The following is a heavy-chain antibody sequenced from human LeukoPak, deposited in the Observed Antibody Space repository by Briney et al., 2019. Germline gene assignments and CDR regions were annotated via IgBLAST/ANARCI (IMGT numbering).Heavy chain of an antibody. CDR2: ISAYNGNT. CDR1: GYTFTSYG. J-gene: IGHJ5*02. V-gene: IGHV1-18*01. D-gene: IGHD5-12*01. CDR3: ARDFRYSGYDFLNWFDP. Sequence: ASVKVSCKASGYTFTSYGISWVRQAPGQGLEWMGWISAYNGNTNYAQKLQGRVTMTTDTSMSTAYMELRSLRSDDTAVYYCARDFRYSGYDFLNWFDPWGQGTLVTVSS.